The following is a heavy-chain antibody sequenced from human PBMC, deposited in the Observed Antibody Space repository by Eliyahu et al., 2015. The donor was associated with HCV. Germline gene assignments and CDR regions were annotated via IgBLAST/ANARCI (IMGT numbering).Heavy chain of an antibody. V-gene: IGHV3-21*01. CDR3: ARDGDFWSGYLRYYYYGMDV. Sequence: EVQLVESGGGLVKPGGSLRLSCAASGFTFSSYSMNWVRQAPGKGLEWVSSISSSSSYIYYADSVKGRFTISRDNAKNSLYLQMNSLRAEDTAVYYCARDGDFWSGYLRYYYYGMDVWGQGTTVTVSS. J-gene: IGHJ6*02. CDR1: GFTFSSYS. D-gene: IGHD3-3*01. CDR2: ISSSSSYI.